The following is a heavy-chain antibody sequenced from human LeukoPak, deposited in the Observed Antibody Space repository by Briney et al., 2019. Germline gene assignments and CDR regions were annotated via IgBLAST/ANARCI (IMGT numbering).Heavy chain of an antibody. J-gene: IGHJ4*02. CDR3: VRDSSSSFY. D-gene: IGHD6-6*01. V-gene: IGHV3-49*04. CDR2: IRSKPYGGTP. Sequence: GRSLRLSCTAAGFTFGDHAMTWVRQAPGKGLEWVGFIRSKPYGGTPEYAASVKGRFTISRDDSKSIAYLQMDSLKTEGTAVYYCVRDSSSSFYWGQGTLVTVSS. CDR1: GFTFGDHA.